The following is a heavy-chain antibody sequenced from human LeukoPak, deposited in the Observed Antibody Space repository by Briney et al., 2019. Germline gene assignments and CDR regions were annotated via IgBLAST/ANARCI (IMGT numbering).Heavy chain of an antibody. J-gene: IGHJ4*02. Sequence: ASVKVSCKASGYTFTSYAMHWVRQAPGQRLEWMGWINAGNGNTKYSQEFQGRVTITRDTSASTAYMELSSLRSEDTAVYYCASAYYYDSSGYYYPLFDYWGQGTLVTVSS. CDR2: INAGNGNT. D-gene: IGHD3-22*01. V-gene: IGHV1-3*01. CDR3: ASAYYYDSSGYYYPLFDY. CDR1: GYTFTSYA.